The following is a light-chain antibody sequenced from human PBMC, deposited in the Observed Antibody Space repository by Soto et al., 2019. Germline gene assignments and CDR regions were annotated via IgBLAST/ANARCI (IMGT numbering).Light chain of an antibody. CDR1: SSDVGGYNY. J-gene: IGLJ2*01. CDR3: NSYAGSNILV. V-gene: IGLV2-8*01. Sequence: QSALTQPPSASGSPGQSVTISCTGTSSDVGGYNYVSWYQQHPGKVPKLMIYEVSKRPSGVPDRFSGSKSGNTAPLTVAGLQAEDEADYYCNSYAGSNILVFGGGTKLTVL. CDR2: EVS.